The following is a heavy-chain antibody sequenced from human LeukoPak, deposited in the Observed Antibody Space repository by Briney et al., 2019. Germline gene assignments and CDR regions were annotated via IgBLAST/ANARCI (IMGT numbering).Heavy chain of an antibody. D-gene: IGHD6-19*01. J-gene: IGHJ4*02. CDR3: VRDGGSAWYINGDEAFDI. CDR1: GFTFSSYS. CDR2: ISSSSSYI. V-gene: IGHV3-21*01. Sequence: PGGSLRLSCAASGFTFSSYSMNWVRQAPGKGLEWVSSISSSSSYIYYADSVKGRFTISRDNAKNSLYLQMNSLRAEDTAVYYCVRDGGSAWYINGDEAFDIWGQGTLVTVSS.